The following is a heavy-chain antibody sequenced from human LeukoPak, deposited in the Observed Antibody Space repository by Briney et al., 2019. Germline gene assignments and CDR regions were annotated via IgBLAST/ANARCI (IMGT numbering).Heavy chain of an antibody. V-gene: IGHV3-48*03. CDR1: GFTFSSYE. J-gene: IGHJ4*02. CDR2: ISSSDNTI. Sequence: GGSLRLSCAASGFTFSSYEMNWVRQAPGKGLEWVSYISSSDNTIYYADSVKGRFTISRDNAKNSLYLQMNSLRAEDTAVYYCARSNGDYAFDYWGQGTLVTVSS. D-gene: IGHD4-17*01. CDR3: ARSNGDYAFDY.